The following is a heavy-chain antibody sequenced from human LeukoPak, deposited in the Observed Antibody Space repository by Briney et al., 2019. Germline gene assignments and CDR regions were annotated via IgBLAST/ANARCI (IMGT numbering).Heavy chain of an antibody. Sequence: SETLSLTCTVSGGSISSYHWSWIRQPPGKGLEWIGYIYTSGSTNYNPSLKSRVTISVDMSKNQFSLKLSSVTAADTAVYCCARAVRQMYRYYYYYMDVWGKGTTVTVSS. V-gene: IGHV4-4*09. D-gene: IGHD2-2*01. CDR1: GGSISSYH. J-gene: IGHJ6*03. CDR3: ARAVRQMYRYYYYYMDV. CDR2: IYTSGST.